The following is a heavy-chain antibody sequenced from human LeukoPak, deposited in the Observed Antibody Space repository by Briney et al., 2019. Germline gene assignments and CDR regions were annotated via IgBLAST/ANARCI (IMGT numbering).Heavy chain of an antibody. J-gene: IGHJ4*02. CDR2: INPSSGST. CDR1: GGTFSSYA. Sequence: ASVKVSCKASGGTFSSYAISWVRQAPGQGLEWMGIINPSSGSTSYAQKFQGRVTMTKDTSTSTVYMELSSLRSEDTAVYYCARGVLSREGYNSKLDYWGQGTLVTVSS. CDR3: ARGVLSREGYNSKLDY. D-gene: IGHD5-24*01. V-gene: IGHV1-46*01.